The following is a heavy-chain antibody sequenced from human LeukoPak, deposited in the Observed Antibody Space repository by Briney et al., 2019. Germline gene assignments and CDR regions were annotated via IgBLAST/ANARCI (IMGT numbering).Heavy chain of an antibody. CDR2: IRTKTYGRTT. J-gene: IGHJ3*02. CDR3: TRVSPTGYSYGYLRAFDI. D-gene: IGHD5-18*01. V-gene: IGHV3-49*04. CDR1: GFTFSSYG. Sequence: GGSLRLSCAASGFTFSSYGMHWVRQAPGKGLEWVGFIRTKTYGRTTEYAASVKGRFTISRDDSKSIAYLQMNSLKTEDTAVYFCTRVSPTGYSYGYLRAFDIWGQGTMVTVSS.